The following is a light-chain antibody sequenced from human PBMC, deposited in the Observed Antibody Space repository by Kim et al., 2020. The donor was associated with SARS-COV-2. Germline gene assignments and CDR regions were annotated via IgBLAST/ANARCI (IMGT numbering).Light chain of an antibody. CDR1: SSDVGGYNY. V-gene: IGLV2-8*01. CDR3: SSYAGSNNLV. CDR2: EVS. Sequence: QSALTQPPSASGSPGQSVTISCTGTSSDVGGYNYVSWYQQYPGKAPKLMIYEVSKRPSGVPDRFSGSKSGNTASLTVSGLQAEDEAEYYCSSYAGSNNLVFGGGTQLTVL. J-gene: IGLJ2*01.